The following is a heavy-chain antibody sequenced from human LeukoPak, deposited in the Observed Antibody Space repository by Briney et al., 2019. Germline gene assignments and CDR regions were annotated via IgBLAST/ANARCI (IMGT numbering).Heavy chain of an antibody. V-gene: IGHV3-30*02. CDR1: GFTFSSYG. CDR2: IRYDGSNK. D-gene: IGHD6-6*01. Sequence: GSLRLSCAASGFTFSSYGMHCVRQAPGKGLEWEAFIRYDGSNKYYADSVKGRFTISRDNSKNTLYLQMNSLRAEDTAVYYCAKKYSSSPSGAFDIWGQGTMVTVSS. J-gene: IGHJ3*02. CDR3: AKKYSSSPSGAFDI.